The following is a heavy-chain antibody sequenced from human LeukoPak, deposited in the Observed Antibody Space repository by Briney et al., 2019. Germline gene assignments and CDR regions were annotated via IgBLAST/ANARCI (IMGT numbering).Heavy chain of an antibody. V-gene: IGHV3-23*01. CDR2: ISGSGGST. CDR3: AKDRTFYYYDSSGYAPLRNYFDY. D-gene: IGHD3-22*01. CDR1: GFTFSNAW. Sequence: GGSLRLSCAASGFTFSNAWMSWVRQAPGKGLEWVSAISGSGGSTYYADSVKGRFTISRDNSKNTLYLQMNSLRAEDTAVYYCAKDRTFYYYDSSGYAPLRNYFDYWGQGTLVTVSS. J-gene: IGHJ4*02.